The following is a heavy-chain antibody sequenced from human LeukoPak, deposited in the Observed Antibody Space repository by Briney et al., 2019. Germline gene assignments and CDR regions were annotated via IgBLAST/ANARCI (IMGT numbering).Heavy chain of an antibody. CDR1: GFTFDDYG. CDR2: INWNGGST. Sequence: GGSLRLSCAASGFTFDDYGMSWVRQAPGKGLEWVSGINWNGGSTGYADSVKGRFTISRDNAKNSLYLQMNSLRAEDTAVYYCAREVGAPEPDAFDIWGQGTMVTVSS. D-gene: IGHD1-26*01. J-gene: IGHJ3*02. CDR3: AREVGAPEPDAFDI. V-gene: IGHV3-20*04.